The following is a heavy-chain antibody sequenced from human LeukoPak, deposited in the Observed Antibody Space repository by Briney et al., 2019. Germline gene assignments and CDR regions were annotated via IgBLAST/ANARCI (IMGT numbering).Heavy chain of an antibody. V-gene: IGHV3-30*02. J-gene: IGHJ3*02. D-gene: IGHD2-15*01. CDR2: IRYDGSNK. Sequence: GGSLRLSCAASGFTFSSYGMHWVRQAPGKGLEWVAFIRYDGSNKYYADSVKGRFTISRDNSKNTLYLQMNSLRAEDTAVYYCAKGPWVPCSGGSCYTDAFDIWGQGTMVTVSS. CDR1: GFTFSSYG. CDR3: AKGPWVPCSGGSCYTDAFDI.